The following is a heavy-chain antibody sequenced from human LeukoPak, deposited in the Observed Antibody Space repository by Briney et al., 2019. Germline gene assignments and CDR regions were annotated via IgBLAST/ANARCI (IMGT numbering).Heavy chain of an antibody. CDR1: GGSIRSSSYY. CDR3: ARQLYEYMRYYFDS. CDR2: IYYSGTTS. Sequence: SETLSLTCTVSGGSIRSSSYYWGWIRHPPGKGLEWIGSIYYSGTTSYYNPSLKSRVTISVDTSKNQFSLKLSSVTAADTAVYYCARQLYEYMRYYFDSWGQGTLVTVSS. V-gene: IGHV4-39*01. J-gene: IGHJ4*02. D-gene: IGHD2-2*02.